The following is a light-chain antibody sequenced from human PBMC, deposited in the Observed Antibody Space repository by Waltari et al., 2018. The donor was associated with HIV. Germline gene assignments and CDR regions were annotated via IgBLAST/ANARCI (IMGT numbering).Light chain of an antibody. V-gene: IGLV1-44*01. J-gene: IGLJ3*02. CDR1: RGFMRRSR. CDR3: AIWDDSLNGWV. CDR2: INN. Sequence: QSVLTQPHSASGGPGQRVTSPSHGSRGFMRRSRVTWYQQLPGAAPKLLIYINNQRPSGVPDRFSGSKSGTSASLAISGLQSDDEADYYCAIWDDSLNGWVFGGGTKLTVL.